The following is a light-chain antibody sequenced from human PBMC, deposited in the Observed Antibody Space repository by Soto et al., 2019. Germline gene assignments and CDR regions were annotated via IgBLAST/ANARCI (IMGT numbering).Light chain of an antibody. CDR3: QQYNSYS. J-gene: IGKJ1*01. CDR1: QSISNY. V-gene: IGKV1-16*01. CDR2: AAS. Sequence: DIQMTQSPSSLFASVGDRLTITCRASQSISNYLNWYQQKPGKAPKLLIYAASSLQSGVPSRFSGSGSGTEFTLTISSLQPDDFATYYCQQYNSYSFGQGTKVDIK.